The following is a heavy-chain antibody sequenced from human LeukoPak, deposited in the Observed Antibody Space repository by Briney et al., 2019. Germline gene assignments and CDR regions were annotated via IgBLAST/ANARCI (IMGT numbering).Heavy chain of an antibody. CDR2: ISGSGGST. V-gene: IGHV3-23*01. Sequence: PGGSLRLSCVVSGFTVSSYNMSWVRQAPGKGLEWVSAISGSGGSTYYADSVKGRFTISRDNSKNTLYLQMNSLRAEDTAVYYCAKDRNYDSSGYTYWGQGTLVTVSS. CDR3: AKDRNYDSSGYTY. D-gene: IGHD3-22*01. J-gene: IGHJ4*02. CDR1: GFTVSSYN.